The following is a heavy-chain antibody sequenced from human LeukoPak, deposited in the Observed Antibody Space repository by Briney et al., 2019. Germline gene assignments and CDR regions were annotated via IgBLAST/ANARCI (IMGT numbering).Heavy chain of an antibody. CDR2: IRYDGSNK. CDR1: GFTFSSYG. D-gene: IGHD3-10*01. V-gene: IGHV3-30*02. J-gene: IGHJ4*02. CDR3: ARDSGVRGVSLGY. Sequence: PGGSLRLSCAASGFTFSSYGMHWVRQAPGKGLEWVAFIRYDGSNKYYADSVKGRFTISRDNSKNTLYLQMNSLRAEDTAVYYCARDSGVRGVSLGYWGQGTLVTVSS.